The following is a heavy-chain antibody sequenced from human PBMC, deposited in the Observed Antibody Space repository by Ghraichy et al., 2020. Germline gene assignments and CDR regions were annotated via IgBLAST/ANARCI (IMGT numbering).Heavy chain of an antibody. CDR2: IYSGGDT. D-gene: IGHD3-22*01. V-gene: IGHV3-53*01. CDR3: ARKTDSSGSGDY. Sequence: GGSLRLSCAASGFAVRSNFMYWVRQAPGKGPEWVSVIYSGGDTEYADPVKGRFTISRDRSKNTLYLQMNSLRAEDTAVYYCARKTDSSGSGDYWGQGTLVTVSS. CDR1: GFAVRSNF. J-gene: IGHJ4*02.